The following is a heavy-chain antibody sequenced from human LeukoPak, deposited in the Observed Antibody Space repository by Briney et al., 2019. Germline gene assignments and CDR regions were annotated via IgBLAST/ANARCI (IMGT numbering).Heavy chain of an antibody. J-gene: IGHJ6*02. D-gene: IGHD2-8*01. CDR2: IIPIFGTA. CDR3: ARSMDPYYYYYGMDV. CDR1: GGTFSSYA. Sequence: SVKVSCKASGGTFSSYAISWVRQAPGQGLEWMGGIIPIFGTANYAQKFQGRVTITADEPTSTAYMELSSLRSEDTAVYYCARSMDPYYYYYGMDVWGQGTTVTVSS. V-gene: IGHV1-69*13.